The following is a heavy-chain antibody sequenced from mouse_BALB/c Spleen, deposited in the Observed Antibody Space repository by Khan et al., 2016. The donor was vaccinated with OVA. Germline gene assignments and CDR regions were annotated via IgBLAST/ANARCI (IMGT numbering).Heavy chain of an antibody. D-gene: IGHD2-13*01. CDR1: GFSLTSYG. CDR3: AKWGDLYAMDY. J-gene: IGHJ4*01. Sequence: VQLQESGPGLVAPSQRLYITCNVSGFSLTSYGINWVRQPPGKGLEWMGVIRGDGRDNYHYVLISRLSISKDNYKSQVFLKLNSLQTGDTATYYCAKWGDLYAMDYWGQGTSVTVSS. V-gene: IGHV2-3*01. CDR2: IRGDGRD.